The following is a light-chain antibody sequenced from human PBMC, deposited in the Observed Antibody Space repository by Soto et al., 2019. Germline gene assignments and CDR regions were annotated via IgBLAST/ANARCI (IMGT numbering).Light chain of an antibody. CDR2: GAS. CDR3: QQYRSWPRT. V-gene: IGKV3-15*01. J-gene: IGKJ1*01. CDR1: QSVSSN. Sequence: EIVLTQSPATLSLSPGEGATLSCRASQSVSSNLAWYQQKPGQAPRLLIYGASTRATDMPGTFSGRGSGTEFTLTITSLRPEDFGVYYCQQYRSWPRTFGQGTKVDIK.